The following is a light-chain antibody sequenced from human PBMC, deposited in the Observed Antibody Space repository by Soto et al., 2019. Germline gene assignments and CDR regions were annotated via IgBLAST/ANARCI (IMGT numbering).Light chain of an antibody. Sequence: DIQMTQSPSSLSASVGDRVTITCRASQSISSYLNWYQQKPGKAPKLLIYAASSLQSGVPSRFSGSGSGTDFTLTISSLLPEDFATYYCQQSYSTPQTFGQGTKVDIK. CDR3: QQSYSTPQT. CDR1: QSISSY. V-gene: IGKV1-39*01. CDR2: AAS. J-gene: IGKJ1*01.